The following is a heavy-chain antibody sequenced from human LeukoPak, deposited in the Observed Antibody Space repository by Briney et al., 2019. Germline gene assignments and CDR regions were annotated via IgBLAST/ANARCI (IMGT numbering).Heavy chain of an antibody. V-gene: IGHV3-33*08. J-gene: IGHJ4*02. D-gene: IGHD4-17*01. Sequence: PGRSLRLSCAASGFTFSTYGMHWVGHAPGKGLEGVALVWSDGNGKFYADSVKGRFTISRDNSKNTLYLQMNSLRAEDTAVYYCVSALTVTFDSWGQGTLVTVSS. CDR3: VSALTVTFDS. CDR1: GFTFSTYG. CDR2: VWSDGNGK.